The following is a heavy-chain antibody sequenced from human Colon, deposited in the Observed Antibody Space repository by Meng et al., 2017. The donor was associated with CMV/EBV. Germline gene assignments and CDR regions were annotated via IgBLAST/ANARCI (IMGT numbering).Heavy chain of an antibody. Sequence: QVQLGQSVAEVKRRGASVKISCKASGYTFTSYEITWVRQAPGQGLEWMGYMNPYNGNTGYVQKFQGRVTMTRDTSISTAYMELSSLRSDDTAVYYCTRGQFFSDYWGQGTLVTVSS. CDR3: TRGQFFSDY. D-gene: IGHD6-19*01. V-gene: IGHV1-8*01. CDR2: MNPYNGNT. J-gene: IGHJ4*02. CDR1: GYTFTSYE.